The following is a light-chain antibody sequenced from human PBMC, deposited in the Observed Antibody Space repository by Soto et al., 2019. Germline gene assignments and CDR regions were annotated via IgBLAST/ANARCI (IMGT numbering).Light chain of an antibody. CDR2: GVS. CDR1: QSVTSSY. CDR3: QQYGDSPLT. Sequence: EIVLTQSPGTLSLSPGEMATLPCRASQSVTSSYLAWYQQKPGQAPRLLIYGVSSRATGIPDRFSGSGAGTDFTLTISRLEPEDFAVYYCQQYGDSPLTFGGGTKVDIK. V-gene: IGKV3-20*01. J-gene: IGKJ4*01.